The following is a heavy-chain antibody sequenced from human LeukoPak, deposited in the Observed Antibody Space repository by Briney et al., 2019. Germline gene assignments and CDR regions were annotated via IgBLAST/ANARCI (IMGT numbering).Heavy chain of an antibody. CDR3: ARLQNEYYYDSSGYYPGRYFDY. J-gene: IGHJ4*02. CDR2: IYYSGST. D-gene: IGHD3-22*01. CDR1: GGSVSSGRYY. Sequence: SETLSLTCTVSGGSVSSGRYYWSWIRQPPGKGLEWHGYIYYSGSTNYNPSLKSRVTISVDTSKNQFSLKLSSVTAADTAVYYCARLQNEYYYDSSGYYPGRYFDYWGQGTLVTVSS. V-gene: IGHV4-61*01.